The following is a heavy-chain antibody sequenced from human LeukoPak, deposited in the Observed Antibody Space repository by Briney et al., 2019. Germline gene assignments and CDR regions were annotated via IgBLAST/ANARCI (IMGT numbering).Heavy chain of an antibody. CDR3: ARGALDWLPRYYYMDV. Sequence: GGSLRLSCAASGFTFSSYWMSWVRQAPGKGLEWVANIKQDGSEKYYVDSVKGRFTISRDNAKNSLYLQMNSLRAEDTAVYYCARGALDWLPRYYYMDVWGKGATVTISS. V-gene: IGHV3-7*01. CDR1: GFTFSSYW. J-gene: IGHJ6*03. CDR2: IKQDGSEK. D-gene: IGHD3-9*01.